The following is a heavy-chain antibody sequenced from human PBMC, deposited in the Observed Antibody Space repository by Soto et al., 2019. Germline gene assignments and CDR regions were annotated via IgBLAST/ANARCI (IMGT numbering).Heavy chain of an antibody. V-gene: IGHV1-69*12. D-gene: IGHD1-20*01. Sequence: QVQLVQSGAEVKKPGSSVKVSCKASGGTFSSYAISWVRQAPGQGLEWMGGIIPIFGTANYGQKFQGRVTITADEATSTACMKPSSLRYEDTAVYDCARVVYYDAFDFWGRGTIVTVSS. CDR2: IIPIFGTA. CDR3: ARVVYYDAFDF. CDR1: GGTFSSYA. J-gene: IGHJ3*01.